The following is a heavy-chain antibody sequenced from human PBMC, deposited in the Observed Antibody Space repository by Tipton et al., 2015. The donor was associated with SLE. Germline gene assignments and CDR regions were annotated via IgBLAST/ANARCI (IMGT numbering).Heavy chain of an antibody. CDR3: VKGGWGSASDY. V-gene: IGHV3-74*01. D-gene: IGHD2-21*01. CDR2: INTDDSVT. CDR1: GFSFSSYW. J-gene: IGHJ4*02. Sequence: SLRLSCAASGFSFSSYWMHWVRQPPGKGLVWVSRINTDDSVTTYADSVKGRFTISRDNAKNTVYLQMNSLRVEDTAIYYCVKGGWGSASDYWGQGTLVTVSS.